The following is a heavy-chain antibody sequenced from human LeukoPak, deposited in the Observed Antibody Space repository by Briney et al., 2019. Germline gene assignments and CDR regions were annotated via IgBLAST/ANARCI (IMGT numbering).Heavy chain of an antibody. CDR2: INPNSGGT. V-gene: IGHV1-2*02. D-gene: IGHD3-16*01. CDR3: ARVGGLNSYYLDY. J-gene: IGHJ4*02. Sequence: GASVKVSCKASGYTFTGYYMHWVRQAPGQGLEWMGWINPNSGGTNYAQKFQGRVTMTRDTSISTAYMELSRLRSDDTAVYYCARVGGLNSYYLDYWGQGTLVTVSS. CDR1: GYTFTGYY.